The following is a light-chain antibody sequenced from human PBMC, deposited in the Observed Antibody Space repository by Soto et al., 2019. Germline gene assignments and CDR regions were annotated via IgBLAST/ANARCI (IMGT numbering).Light chain of an antibody. CDR1: QSISCW. J-gene: IGKJ1*01. CDR2: QAY. CDR3: QQYNSYRWT. Sequence: DIQMTQSPSTLSVSVGDRVTITCRASQSISCWLAWYQQKPGKATKLLIYQAYSLESGVQLRFSASGTGTEFTLTISSLHPDDFATYYFQQYNSYRWTLGQGTKVEIK. V-gene: IGKV1-5*03.